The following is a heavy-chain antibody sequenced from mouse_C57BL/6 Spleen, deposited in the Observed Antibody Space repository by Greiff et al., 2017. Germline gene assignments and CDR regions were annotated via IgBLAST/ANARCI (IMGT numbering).Heavy chain of an antibody. Sequence: QVQLQQPGTELVKPGASVKLSCKASGYTFTSYWMHWVKQRPGQGLEWMGNINPSNGGTNYNEKFKGKATLTVAKSSSTAYMHLRSLTSADSAVYYCARWSYYGDYWGQGTTLTVSS. D-gene: IGHD2-1*01. J-gene: IGHJ2*01. V-gene: IGHV1-53*01. CDR2: INPSNGGT. CDR1: GYTFTSYW. CDR3: ARWSYYGDY.